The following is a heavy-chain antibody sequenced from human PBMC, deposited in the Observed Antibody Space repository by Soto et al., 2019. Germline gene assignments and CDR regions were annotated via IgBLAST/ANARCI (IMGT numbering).Heavy chain of an antibody. J-gene: IGHJ6*04. D-gene: IGHD3-3*01. Sequence: GGSLRLSCAASGFTFSSYSMNWVRQAPGKGLEWVSSISSSSSYIYYADSVKGRFTISRDNAKNSLYLQMNSLRAEDTAVYYCARDPFLEWVPHVPDYYGIYVLGKGTTGTVSS. V-gene: IGHV3-21*01. CDR2: ISSSSSYI. CDR1: GFTFSSYS. CDR3: ARDPFLEWVPHVPDYYGIYV.